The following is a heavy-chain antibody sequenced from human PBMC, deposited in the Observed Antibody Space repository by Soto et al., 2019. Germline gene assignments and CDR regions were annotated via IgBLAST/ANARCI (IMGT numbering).Heavy chain of an antibody. CDR1: GFTFSSYA. D-gene: IGHD4-17*01. CDR3: AKHSTTVTRVRFWFDP. J-gene: IGHJ5*02. V-gene: IGHV3-23*01. Sequence: GGSLRLSCAASGFTFSSYAMSWVRQAPGKGLEWVSAISGSGGSTYYADSVKGRFTISRDNSKNTLYLQMNSLRAEDTAVYYCAKHSTTVTRVRFWFDPWGQGTLVTVSS. CDR2: ISGSGGST.